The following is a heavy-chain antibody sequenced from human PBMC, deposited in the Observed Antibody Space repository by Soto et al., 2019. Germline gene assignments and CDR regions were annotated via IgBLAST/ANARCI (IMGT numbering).Heavy chain of an antibody. CDR1: GFTFSSYW. V-gene: IGHV3-7*01. Sequence: EVRLVESGGGLVQPGGSLRLSCVDSGFTFSSYWMSWVRQAPVKGLEWVGNIKQDGSEENYVDSVKGRFTISRDNAKNSMYLQMNSLRAEYTAVYYCARIASSGRGWDVWGQGTTVVVSS. D-gene: IGHD3-10*01. CDR3: ARIASSGRGWDV. CDR2: IKQDGSEE. J-gene: IGHJ6*02.